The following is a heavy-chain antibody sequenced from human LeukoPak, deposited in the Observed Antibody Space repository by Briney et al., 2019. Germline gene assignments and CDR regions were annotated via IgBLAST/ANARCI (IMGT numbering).Heavy chain of an antibody. J-gene: IGHJ4*02. Sequence: GGSLRLSCAASGVSLENDWMSCVWEGPGEGLECGGRVKSYNAGGTTHYAAPVKGRFIISRDDSKNMLYLQMDSLKTEDTAVYYCTLIQGWGAGSYFLDYWGQGALVTLSS. CDR1: GVSLENDW. D-gene: IGHD3-10*01. CDR3: TLIQGWGAGSYFLDY. V-gene: IGHV3-15*01. CDR2: VKSYNAGGTT.